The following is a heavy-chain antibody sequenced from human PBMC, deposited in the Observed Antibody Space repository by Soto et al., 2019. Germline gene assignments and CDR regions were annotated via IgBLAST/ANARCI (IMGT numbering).Heavy chain of an antibody. CDR1: GFTFSSYA. CDR3: AKGWGFGEFGTYYFDY. Sequence: PGGSQRLSCAASGFTFSSYAMSWVRQAPGKGLEWVSAISGSGGSTYYADSVKGRFTISRDNSKNTLYLQMNSLRAEDTAVYYCAKGWGFGEFGTYYFDYWGQGTLVTVSS. J-gene: IGHJ4*02. V-gene: IGHV3-23*01. D-gene: IGHD3-10*01. CDR2: ISGSGGST.